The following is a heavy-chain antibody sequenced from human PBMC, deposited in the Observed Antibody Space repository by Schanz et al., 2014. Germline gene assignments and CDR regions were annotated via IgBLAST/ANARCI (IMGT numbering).Heavy chain of an antibody. CDR3: ARRNFYDKSAAFDY. CDR1: GFSFSTYG. J-gene: IGHJ4*02. V-gene: IGHV3-21*04. D-gene: IGHD3-9*01. CDR2: ISSSSMYI. Sequence: EVQLVESGGALVQPGGSLRLSCAASGFSFSTYGMTWVRQAPGKGLEWVSSISSSSMYIYQADSMRGRFTISRDNAKNSLYLQMDSLKTEDTAVYYCARRNFYDKSAAFDYWGQGSLVTVSS.